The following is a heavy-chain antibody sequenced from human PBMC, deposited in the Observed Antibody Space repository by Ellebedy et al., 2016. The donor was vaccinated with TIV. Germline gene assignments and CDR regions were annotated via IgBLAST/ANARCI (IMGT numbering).Heavy chain of an antibody. J-gene: IGHJ5*01. Sequence: GESLKISCAASGFSFRNYWMGWVRQAPGKGLEWVANIYQDGSQKYYADSVEGRFTISRDNAQNSRYLQMKSLRVDDTAVYYCARRGSYGDYAVQVNNWFDSWGQGTPVTVSP. CDR3: ARRGSYGDYAVQVNNWFDS. V-gene: IGHV3-7*01. CDR1: GFSFRNYW. D-gene: IGHD4-17*01. CDR2: IYQDGSQK.